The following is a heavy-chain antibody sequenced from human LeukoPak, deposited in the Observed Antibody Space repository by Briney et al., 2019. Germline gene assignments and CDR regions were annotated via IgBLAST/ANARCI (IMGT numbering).Heavy chain of an antibody. CDR1: GGSISSGSYY. D-gene: IGHD3-22*01. Sequence: SETPSLTCTVSGGSISSGSYYWSWIRQPAGKGLEWIGRIYTSESTNYNPSLKSRVTISVDTSKNQFSLKLSSVTAADTAVYYCAREGDSSGYYYLFDYWGQGTLVTVSS. V-gene: IGHV4-61*02. CDR3: AREGDSSGYYYLFDY. CDR2: IYTSEST. J-gene: IGHJ4*02.